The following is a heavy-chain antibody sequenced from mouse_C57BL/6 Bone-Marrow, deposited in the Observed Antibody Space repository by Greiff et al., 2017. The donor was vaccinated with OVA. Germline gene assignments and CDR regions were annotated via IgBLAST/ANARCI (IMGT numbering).Heavy chain of an antibody. V-gene: IGHV1-72*01. Sequence: QVQLQQPGAELVKPGASVKLSCKASGYTFTSYWMHWVKQRPGRGLEWIGRIDPNSGGTKYNEKFKSKATLTVDKPSSASYMQRSRLTAEDSAVYYCGRKGGSSYDYAMDYWGQGTSVTVSS. D-gene: IGHD1-1*01. CDR3: GRKGGSSYDYAMDY. CDR1: GYTFTSYW. J-gene: IGHJ4*01. CDR2: IDPNSGGT.